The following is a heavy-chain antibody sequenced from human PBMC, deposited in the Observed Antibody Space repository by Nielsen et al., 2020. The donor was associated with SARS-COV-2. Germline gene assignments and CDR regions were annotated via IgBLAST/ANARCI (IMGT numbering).Heavy chain of an antibody. CDR1: GFTFSSYS. CDR2: ISSTSSTI. D-gene: IGHD3-3*01. CDR3: ARVGDFGVVIRYYYYGMDV. V-gene: IGHV3-48*01. Sequence: GESLKISCAASGFTFSSYSMNWVRQAPGKGLEWVSYISSTSSTIYCADSVKGRFIISRDNAKNSLYLQMNSLRAEDTAVYYCARVGDFGVVIRYYYYGMDVWGQGTTVTVSS. J-gene: IGHJ6*02.